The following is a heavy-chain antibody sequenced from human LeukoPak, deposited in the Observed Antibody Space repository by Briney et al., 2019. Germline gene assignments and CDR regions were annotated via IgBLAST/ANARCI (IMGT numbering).Heavy chain of an antibody. D-gene: IGHD3-10*01. Sequence: SETLSLTCSVSGGSMSSDNYSWSWIRQPAGKGLEWIGRIYTSGSTNYNPSLKNRVTISVYTSKHQFSLKLSSVTAADTAVYYCARGSVLLSMEVWGKGTTVTISS. V-gene: IGHV4-61*02. J-gene: IGHJ6*04. CDR1: GGSMSSDNYS. CDR3: ARGSVLLSMEV. CDR2: IYTSGST.